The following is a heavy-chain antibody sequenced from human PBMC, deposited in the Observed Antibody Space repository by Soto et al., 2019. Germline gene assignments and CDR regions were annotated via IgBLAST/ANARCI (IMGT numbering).Heavy chain of an antibody. CDR3: AKDRRSLIYTPPAAGTGY. D-gene: IGHD6-13*01. J-gene: IGHJ4*02. Sequence: GGSPRLSCAASGFTFSSYAMSWVRQAPGKGLEWVAVISCSGSSKYYADSVKGRFTISRDNSKNTLYLQMNSLRAEDTAVYYYAKDRRSLIYTPPAAGTGYWGQGTLVTVSS. CDR1: GFTFSSYA. CDR2: ISCSGSSK. V-gene: IGHV3-23*03.